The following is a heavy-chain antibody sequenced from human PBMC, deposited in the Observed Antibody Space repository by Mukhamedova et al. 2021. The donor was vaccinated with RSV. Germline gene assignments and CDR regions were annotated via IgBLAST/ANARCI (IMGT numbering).Heavy chain of an antibody. Sequence: VRQAPGKGLEWVSSISSSSSYIYYADSVKGRFTISRDNAKNSVYLQMNSLRAEDTAVYYCARGDSSVLTLSIYFDYWGQGTLAT. J-gene: IGHJ4*02. CDR2: ISSSSSYI. CDR3: ARGDSSVLTLSIYFDY. D-gene: IGHD3-22*01. V-gene: IGHV3-21*01.